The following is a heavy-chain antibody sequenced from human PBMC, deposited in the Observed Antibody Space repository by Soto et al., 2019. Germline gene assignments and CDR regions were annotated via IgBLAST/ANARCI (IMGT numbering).Heavy chain of an antibody. CDR3: ARGGHVVVVTAALDY. CDR2: VNPSGGHT. J-gene: IGHJ4*02. D-gene: IGHD2-21*02. CDR1: GDTFTDYY. Sequence: QVQLMQSGAEVKKPGASVKVSCKASGDTFTDYYIHWVRQAPGQGLEWMGTVNPSGGHTTYAQHFLGRVTMTRDTSPSTLYVELTSLTSDDTAIYYCARGGHVVVVTAALDYWGQGTLVTVSS. V-gene: IGHV1-46*01.